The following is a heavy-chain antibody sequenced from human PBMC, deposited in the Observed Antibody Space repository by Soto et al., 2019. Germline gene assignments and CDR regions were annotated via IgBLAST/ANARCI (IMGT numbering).Heavy chain of an antibody. D-gene: IGHD1-26*01. CDR3: TRALAGSYDS. J-gene: IGHJ5*01. V-gene: IGHV6-1*01. CDR2: TYYRSKWST. CDR1: GDSVSSKSAA. Sequence: QTLSLTCAISGDSVSSKSAAWNWIRHSPSRGLEWLGRTYYRSKWSTDYAVSVESRITINPDTSKNQFSLHLNSVTPEDTAVYYCTRALAGSYDSWGQGTLVTVSS.